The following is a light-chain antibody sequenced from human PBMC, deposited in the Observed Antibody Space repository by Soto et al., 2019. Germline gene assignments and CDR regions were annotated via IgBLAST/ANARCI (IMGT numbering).Light chain of an antibody. V-gene: IGLV2-23*02. CDR2: EVS. CDR1: SSDVGSYNL. J-gene: IGLJ1*01. Sequence: QSALTQPASVSGSPGQSITISCTGTSSDVGSYNLVSWYQHHPGKAPKLMIYEVSKRPSGVSNRFSGSKSGNTASLTISGLQAEDEADYYCCSYARSRTFPYAFGTGTKVT. CDR3: CSYARSRTFPYA.